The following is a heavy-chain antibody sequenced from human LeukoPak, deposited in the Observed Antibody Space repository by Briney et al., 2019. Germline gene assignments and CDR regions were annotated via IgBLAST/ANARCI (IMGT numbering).Heavy chain of an antibody. V-gene: IGHV4-34*01. CDR3: ARGFKRYGPNFDY. D-gene: IGHD5-18*01. J-gene: IGHJ4*02. CDR1: GGSFSGYY. CDR2: INHSGST. Sequence: SEALSLTCAVYGGSFSGYYWSWIRQPPGKGLEWIGEINHSGSTNYNPSLKSRVTISVDTSKNQFSLKLSSVTAADTAVYYCARGFKRYGPNFDYWGQGTLVTVSS.